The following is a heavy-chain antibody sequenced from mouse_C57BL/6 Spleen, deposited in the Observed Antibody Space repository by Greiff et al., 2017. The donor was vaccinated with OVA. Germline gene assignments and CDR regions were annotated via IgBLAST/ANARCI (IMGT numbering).Heavy chain of an antibody. D-gene: IGHD2-5*01. Sequence: VKLMESGPELVKPGASVKISCKASGYAFSSSWMNWVKQRPGKGLEWIGRIYPGDGDTNYNGKFKGKATLTADKSSSTAYMQLSSLTSEDSAVYFCASAYYSNYDYFDCWGQGTTLTVSS. V-gene: IGHV1-82*01. J-gene: IGHJ2*01. CDR2: IYPGDGDT. CDR3: ASAYYSNYDYFDC. CDR1: GYAFSSSW.